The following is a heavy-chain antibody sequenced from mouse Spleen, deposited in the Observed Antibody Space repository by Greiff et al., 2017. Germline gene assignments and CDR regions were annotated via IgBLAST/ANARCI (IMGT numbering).Heavy chain of an antibody. CDR1: GFTFSSYA. Sequence: EVQLVESGGGLVKPGGSLKLSCAASGFTFSSYAMSWVRQTPEKRLEWVATISSGGSYTYYPDSVKGRFTISRDNAKNTLYLQMSSLRSEDTAMYYCARRREFFYAMDYWGQGTSVTVSS. J-gene: IGHJ4*01. V-gene: IGHV5-9-3*01. CDR2: ISSGGSYT. CDR3: ARRREFFYAMDY.